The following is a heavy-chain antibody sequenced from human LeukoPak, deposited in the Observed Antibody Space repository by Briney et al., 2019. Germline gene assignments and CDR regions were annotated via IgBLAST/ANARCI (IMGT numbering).Heavy chain of an antibody. CDR1: GFTFSSHG. CDR3: AREDIVATMTFDY. J-gene: IGHJ4*02. CDR2: ISSSSSYI. Sequence: PGGSLRLSCAASGFTFSSHGMNWVRQAPGKGLEWVSSISSSSSYIYYADSVKGRFTISRDNAKNSLYLQMNSLRAEDTAVYYCAREDIVATMTFDYWGQGTLVTVSS. D-gene: IGHD5-12*01. V-gene: IGHV3-21*01.